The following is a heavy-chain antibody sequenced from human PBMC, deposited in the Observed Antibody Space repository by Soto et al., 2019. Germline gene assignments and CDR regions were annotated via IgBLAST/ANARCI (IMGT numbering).Heavy chain of an antibody. D-gene: IGHD2-2*01. CDR1: GFTFSNAW. CDR2: IKSKTDGGTT. J-gene: IGHJ6*03. V-gene: IGHV3-15*01. CDR3: TTDVVVPAAMSHYYYMDV. Sequence: EVQLVESGGGLVKPGGSLRLSCAASGFTFSNAWMSWVRQAPGKRLEWVGRIKSKTDGGTTDYAAPGKGRFTISRDDSKNTLYLQMNSLKTEDTAVYYCTTDVVVPAAMSHYYYMDVWGKGTTVTVSS.